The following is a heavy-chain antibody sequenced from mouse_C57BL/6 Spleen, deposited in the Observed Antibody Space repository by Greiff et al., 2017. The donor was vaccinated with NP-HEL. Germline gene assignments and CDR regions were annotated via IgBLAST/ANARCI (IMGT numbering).Heavy chain of an antibody. CDR3: TRWHYGSIDAMDY. V-gene: IGHV1-15*01. D-gene: IGHD1-1*01. CDR2: IDPETGGT. CDR1: GYTFTDYE. J-gene: IGHJ4*01. Sequence: VQLVESGAELVRPGASVTLSCKASGYTFTDYEMHWVKQTPVHGLEWIGAIDPETGGTAYNQKFKGKAILTADKSSSTAYMELRSLTSEDSAVYYCTRWHYGSIDAMDYWGQGTSVTVSS.